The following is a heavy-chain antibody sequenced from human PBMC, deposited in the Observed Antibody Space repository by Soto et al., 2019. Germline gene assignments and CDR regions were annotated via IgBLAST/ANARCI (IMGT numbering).Heavy chain of an antibody. J-gene: IGHJ4*02. V-gene: IGHV3-15*01. CDR2: IKSKTDGGTT. CDR1: GFTFSNAW. D-gene: IGHD3-3*01. Sequence: EVQLVESGGGLVKPGGSLRLSCAASGFTFSNAWMSWVRQAPGKGLEWVGRIKSKTDGGTTDYAAPVKGRFTISRDDSKNTLYLQMNSLKTEDTAVYYCTTLSDDFWSGYWEFDYWGQGTLVTVSS. CDR3: TTLSDDFWSGYWEFDY.